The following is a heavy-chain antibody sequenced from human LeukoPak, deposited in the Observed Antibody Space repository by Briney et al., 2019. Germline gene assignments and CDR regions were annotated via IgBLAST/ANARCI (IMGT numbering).Heavy chain of an antibody. CDR3: ARGLTDLADFDY. CDR2: ISYDGSNK. D-gene: IGHD3-16*01. J-gene: IGHJ4*02. Sequence: QPGGSLRLSCAASGFTFSSYAVHWVRQAPGKGLEWVAVISYDGSNKYYADSVKGRFTISRDNSKNTLYLQMNSLRAEDTAVYYCARGLTDLADFDYWGQGTLVTASS. V-gene: IGHV3-30*04. CDR1: GFTFSSYA.